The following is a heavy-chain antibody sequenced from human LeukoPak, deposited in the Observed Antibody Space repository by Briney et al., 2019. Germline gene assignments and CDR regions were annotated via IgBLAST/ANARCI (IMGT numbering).Heavy chain of an antibody. Sequence: GESLKISCKGSGYDFSTYWIGWVRRMPGQGLEWMGIIYPGDSDTRNSPSLQGQVTISADKSISTVYLQWSSLKASDTAMYYCARDGPVPATADAFDIWGQGTMVTVSS. CDR2: IYPGDSDT. V-gene: IGHV5-51*01. J-gene: IGHJ3*02. D-gene: IGHD2-2*01. CDR3: ARDGPVPATADAFDI. CDR1: GYDFSTYW.